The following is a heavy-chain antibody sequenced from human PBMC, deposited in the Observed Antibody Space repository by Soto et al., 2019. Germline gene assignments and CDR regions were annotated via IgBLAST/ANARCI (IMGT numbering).Heavy chain of an antibody. V-gene: IGHV1-18*01. Sequence: ASVKVSCKASGYTFTSYGISWVRQAPGQGLEWMGWISAYNGNTNYAQKLQGRVTMTTDTSTSTAYMELRSLRSDDTAVYYCARDLDYYGSGSYYLSPTYYYYGMDVWGQGTTVTVSS. D-gene: IGHD3-10*01. J-gene: IGHJ6*02. CDR3: ARDLDYYGSGSYYLSPTYYYYGMDV. CDR2: ISAYNGNT. CDR1: GYTFTSYG.